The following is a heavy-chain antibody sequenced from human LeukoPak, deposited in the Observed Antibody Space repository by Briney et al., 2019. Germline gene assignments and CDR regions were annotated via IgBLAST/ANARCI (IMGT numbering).Heavy chain of an antibody. CDR2: LNLDGSDK. D-gene: IGHD3-3*01. Sequence: GGSLRLSRVVSGFTFSESWMSWVRQAPGKGLGWVASLNLDGSDKYYVDSVKGRFTISRDNAKNSLYLQMDSLRVEDTAVYYCTTDGPQDFWSGYYFGPYRTDYFDYWGQGTLVTVSS. CDR3: TTDGPQDFWSGYYFGPYRTDYFDY. CDR1: GFTFSESW. J-gene: IGHJ4*02. V-gene: IGHV3-7*03.